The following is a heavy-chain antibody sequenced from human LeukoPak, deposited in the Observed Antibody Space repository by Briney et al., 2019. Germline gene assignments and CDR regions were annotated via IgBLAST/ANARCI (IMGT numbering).Heavy chain of an antibody. CDR3: ARGIPNYDFWSGYYTYYYYYMDV. D-gene: IGHD3-3*01. Sequence: ASVKVSCKASGYTFTSYGISWVRQAPGQGLEWMGWISAYNGNTNYAQKLQGRVTMTTDTSTSTAYMELRSLRSDDTAVYYCARGIPNYDFWSGYYTYYYYYMDVWGKGTTVTVSS. CDR1: GYTFTSYG. J-gene: IGHJ6*03. V-gene: IGHV1-18*01. CDR2: ISAYNGNT.